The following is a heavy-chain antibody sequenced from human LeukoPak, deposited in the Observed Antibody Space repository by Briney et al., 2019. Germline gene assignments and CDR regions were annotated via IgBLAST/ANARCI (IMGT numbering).Heavy chain of an antibody. J-gene: IGHJ4*02. CDR2: FGTRSTSI. D-gene: IGHD4-11*01. CDR1: GFTFSGYS. Sequence: PGGSLRLSCTASGFTFSGYSMNWIRQAPGKGLEWVSSFGTRSTSIYHAGSVKGRFTISRDNAKNSLYLQMNSLRAEDTAVYYCARDYYSNSFFDYWGQGTLVTVSS. V-gene: IGHV3-21*01. CDR3: ARDYYSNSFFDY.